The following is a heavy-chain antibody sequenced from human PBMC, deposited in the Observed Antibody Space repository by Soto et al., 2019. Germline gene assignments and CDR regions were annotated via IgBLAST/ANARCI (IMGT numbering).Heavy chain of an antibody. Sequence: ASVKVSCKASGGTFSSYAISWVRQAPGQGLERMGGIIPIFGTANYAQKFQGRVTITADESTSTAYMELSSLRSEDTAVYYCAREVSDYGDYGRAFDIWGQGTMVTVSS. CDR1: GGTFSSYA. D-gene: IGHD4-17*01. J-gene: IGHJ3*02. CDR2: IIPIFGTA. CDR3: AREVSDYGDYGRAFDI. V-gene: IGHV1-69*13.